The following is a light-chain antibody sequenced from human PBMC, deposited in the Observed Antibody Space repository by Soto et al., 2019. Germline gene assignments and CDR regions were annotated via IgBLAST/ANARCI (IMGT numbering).Light chain of an antibody. Sequence: QSALTQPRSVSGSPGQSVTISCTGTSRDVGGYHYVSWYQHHPGKAPKLVIYDVTKRPSGVPHRFSGSKSDNTASLTISGLQAEDEADYYCCSYAGSYIYVFGTGTKLTVL. CDR1: SRDVGGYHY. CDR2: DVT. J-gene: IGLJ1*01. V-gene: IGLV2-11*01. CDR3: CSYAGSYIYV.